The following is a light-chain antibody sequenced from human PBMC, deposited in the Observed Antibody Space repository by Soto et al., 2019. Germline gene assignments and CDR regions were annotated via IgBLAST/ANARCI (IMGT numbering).Light chain of an antibody. CDR2: DAS. Sequence: VLTQAPGTLSLSPGERATLSCRSSQTVRNNYLAWYQQKPGQAPRLLIYDASSRATGIPDRFSGSGSGTDFTLTISRLEPEDFAVYYCQQYGSSPLTLGGGTKVDIK. CDR1: QTVRNNY. V-gene: IGKV3-20*01. J-gene: IGKJ4*01. CDR3: QQYGSSPLT.